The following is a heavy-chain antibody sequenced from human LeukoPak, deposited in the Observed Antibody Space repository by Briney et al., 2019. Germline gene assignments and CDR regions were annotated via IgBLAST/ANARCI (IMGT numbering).Heavy chain of an antibody. CDR2: IWYDGSNK. Sequence: GGSLRLSCAASGFTFSSYGMHWVRQAPGKGLEWVAVIWYDGSNKYYADSVKGRFTISRDNSKNTLYLQMNSLRAEDTAVYYCARGRTYYYDSSGYYRGVFDYWGQGTLVTVSS. J-gene: IGHJ4*02. D-gene: IGHD3-22*01. V-gene: IGHV3-33*01. CDR3: ARGRTYYYDSSGYYRGVFDY. CDR1: GFTFSSYG.